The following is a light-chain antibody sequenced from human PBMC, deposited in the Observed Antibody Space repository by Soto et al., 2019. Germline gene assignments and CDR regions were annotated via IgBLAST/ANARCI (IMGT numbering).Light chain of an antibody. Sequence: EVVLTQSPVTLSLSPGERATLSCRASQSFRGLLAWYQQKPGQAPRLLIYDAYNRATGIPPRFSGSGSGTDFTLTIISLDPEDSAVHYCQQRHMWPITFGQGTRLEIK. CDR2: DAY. J-gene: IGKJ5*01. CDR1: QSFRGL. CDR3: QQRHMWPIT. V-gene: IGKV3-11*01.